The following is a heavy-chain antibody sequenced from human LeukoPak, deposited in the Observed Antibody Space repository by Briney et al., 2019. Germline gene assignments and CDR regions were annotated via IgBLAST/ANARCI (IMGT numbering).Heavy chain of an antibody. CDR3: ARAHYDFWSGYCYY. J-gene: IGHJ4*02. D-gene: IGHD3-3*01. CDR1: GFTFSSYS. Sequence: GGSLRLSCAASGFTFSSYSMNWVRQAPGKGLEWVSSISSSSYIYYADSVKGRFTISRDNAKNSLYLQMNSLRAEDTAVYYCARAHYDFWSGYCYYWGQGTLVTVSS. V-gene: IGHV3-21*01. CDR2: ISSSSYI.